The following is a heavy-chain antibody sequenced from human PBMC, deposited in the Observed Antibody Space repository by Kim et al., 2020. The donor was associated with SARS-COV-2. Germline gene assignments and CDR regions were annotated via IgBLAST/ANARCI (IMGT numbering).Heavy chain of an antibody. CDR2: IYYSGST. V-gene: IGHV4-39*01. J-gene: IGHJ4*02. CDR1: GGSISSSSYY. CDR3: ARRLLTYVDY. Sequence: SETLSLTCTVSGGSISSSSYYWGWIRQPPGKGLEWIGSIYYSGSTYYNPSLKSRVTISVDTSKNQFSLKLSSVTAADTAVYYCARRLLTYVDYWGQGTL. D-gene: IGHD3-10*01.